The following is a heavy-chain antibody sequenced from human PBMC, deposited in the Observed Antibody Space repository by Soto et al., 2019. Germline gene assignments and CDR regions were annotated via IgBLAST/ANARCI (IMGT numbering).Heavy chain of an antibody. Sequence: PGGSLRLSCEASGFTFSRVSMNWVSQVPGKGLEWVASISSGSSDTWYADSVKGRFIISRDNAQDSLFLQMNTLRPEDTATYYCATVAYWGTGPLVTVSS. V-gene: IGHV3-21*01. J-gene: IGHJ4*02. CDR3: ATVAY. CDR1: GFTFSRVS. CDR2: ISSGSSDT.